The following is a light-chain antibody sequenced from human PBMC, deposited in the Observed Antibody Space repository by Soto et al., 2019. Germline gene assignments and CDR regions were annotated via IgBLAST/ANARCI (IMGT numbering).Light chain of an antibody. J-gene: IGLJ2*01. V-gene: IGLV2-11*01. Sequence: QSALTQPRSVSGSPGQSVTISCTGTSSDVGGYDYVSWYQQHPGKAPKLMISDVSKRPSGVPDRFSGSKSDNTASLTISGLRAEDEADYYCCSYAGSYTLVFGGGTKLT. CDR2: DVS. CDR1: SSDVGGYDY. CDR3: CSYAGSYTLV.